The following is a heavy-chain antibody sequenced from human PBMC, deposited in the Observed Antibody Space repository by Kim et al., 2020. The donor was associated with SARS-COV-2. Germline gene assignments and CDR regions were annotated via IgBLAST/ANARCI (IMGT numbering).Heavy chain of an antibody. J-gene: IGHJ5*02. Sequence: SETLSRTCTVSGGSISSSSYYWGWIRQPPGKGLEWIGSIYYSGSTYYNPSLKSRVTISVDTSKNQFSLKLSSVTAADTAVYYCARRGGCWATVTFWFDPWGQGTLVTVSS. D-gene: IGHD4-17*01. CDR1: GGSISSSSYY. CDR2: IYYSGST. CDR3: ARRGGCWATVTFWFDP. V-gene: IGHV4-39*01.